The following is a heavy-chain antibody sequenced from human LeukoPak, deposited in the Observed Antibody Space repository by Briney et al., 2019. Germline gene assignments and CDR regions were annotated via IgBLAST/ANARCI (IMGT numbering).Heavy chain of an antibody. D-gene: IGHD6-19*01. Sequence: ASVKVSCKASGYTFSDYGITWVRQAPGQGLEWMGWISVYDGNTNYAQKFQGRITMTTDTSTTTAHMELRSLRSDDTAVYYCARALAVTGRGPRDFDFWGQGTLVTVSS. J-gene: IGHJ4*02. V-gene: IGHV1-18*01. CDR1: GYTFSDYG. CDR2: ISVYDGNT. CDR3: ARALAVTGRGPRDFDF.